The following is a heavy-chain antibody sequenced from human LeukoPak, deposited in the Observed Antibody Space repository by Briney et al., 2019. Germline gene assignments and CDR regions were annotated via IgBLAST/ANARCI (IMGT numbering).Heavy chain of an antibody. CDR3: ARHDYGGNTGAFDY. J-gene: IGHJ4*02. Sequence: GALRLSCAASGFTFSSYGMHWVRQAPGKGLGWVAVIWYDGSNKYYADSVKGRCTISRDNSKNTLYLQMNSLRAEDTAVYYCARHDYGGNTGAFDYWGQGTLVTVSS. CDR2: IWYDGSNK. CDR1: GFTFSSYG. V-gene: IGHV3-33*01. D-gene: IGHD4-23*01.